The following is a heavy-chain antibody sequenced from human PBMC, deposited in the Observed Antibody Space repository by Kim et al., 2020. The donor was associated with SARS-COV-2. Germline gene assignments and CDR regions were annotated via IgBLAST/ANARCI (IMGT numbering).Heavy chain of an antibody. Sequence: SETLSLTCAVYGGSFSGYYWSWIRQPPGKGLEWIGEINHSGSTNYNPSLKSRVTISVDTSKNQFSLKLSSVTAADTAVYYCARGGLTFFDSWGQGTMVTV. V-gene: IGHV4-34*01. J-gene: IGHJ3*02. CDR3: ARGGLTFFDS. CDR2: INHSGST. CDR1: GGSFSGYY.